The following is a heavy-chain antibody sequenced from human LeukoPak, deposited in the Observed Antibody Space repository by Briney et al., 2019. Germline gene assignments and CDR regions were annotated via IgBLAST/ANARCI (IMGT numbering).Heavy chain of an antibody. Sequence: PSVTLSLTCAVSGVSISSYYWSWIRQPPGKGLEWIAYIHYSGNTKYNPSLKSRVTISVDTSKNQFSLKLSSVTAADTAVYYCATGGVVVTNDAFDMWGQGTMVTVSS. CDR2: IHYSGNT. D-gene: IGHD2-8*02. V-gene: IGHV4-59*01. CDR3: ATGGVVVTNDAFDM. J-gene: IGHJ3*02. CDR1: GVSISSYY.